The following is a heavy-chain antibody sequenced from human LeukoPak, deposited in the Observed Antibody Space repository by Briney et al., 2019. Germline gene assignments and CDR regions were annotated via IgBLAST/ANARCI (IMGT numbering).Heavy chain of an antibody. CDR1: GGSISSYY. CDR3: ARDECSGGSCDPFYYYGMDV. Sequence: SETLSLTCTVSGGSISSYYWSWIRQPAGKGLEWIGRIYTSGSTNYNPSLKSRVTMSVDTSKNQFSLKLSSVTAADTAVYYCARDECSGGSCDPFYYYGMDVWGQGTTVTVSS. CDR2: IYTSGST. J-gene: IGHJ6*02. V-gene: IGHV4-4*07. D-gene: IGHD2-15*01.